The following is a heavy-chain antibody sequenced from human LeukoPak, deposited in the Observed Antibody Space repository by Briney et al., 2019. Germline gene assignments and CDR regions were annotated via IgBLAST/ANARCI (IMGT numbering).Heavy chain of an antibody. CDR1: GYSIISGYY. J-gene: IGHJ6*03. Sequence: SETLSLTCTVSGYSIISGYYWGWIRQPSGKGLEWIGSISHSGSTYQNPSLKSRLTISVDTSKNQFSLKLSSVTAADTAVYYCARVYFRFAYYYMDVWGKGTTVTVSS. CDR3: ARVYFRFAYYYMDV. V-gene: IGHV4-38-2*02. CDR2: ISHSGST. D-gene: IGHD3-16*01.